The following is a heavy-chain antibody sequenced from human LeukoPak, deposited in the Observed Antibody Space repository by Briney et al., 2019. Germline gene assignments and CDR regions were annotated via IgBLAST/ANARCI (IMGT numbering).Heavy chain of an antibody. D-gene: IGHD5-18*01. J-gene: IGHJ5*02. V-gene: IGHV4-30-4*01. Sequence: SQTLSLTCTVSGGSISSGDYYWSWIRQPPGKGLEWIGYIYYSGSTYYNPSLKSRVTISVDTSKNQFSLKLSSVTAADTAVYYCARARIQLRNPYWFDPWGQGTLVTVSS. CDR1: GGSISSGDYY. CDR2: IYYSGST. CDR3: ARARIQLRNPYWFDP.